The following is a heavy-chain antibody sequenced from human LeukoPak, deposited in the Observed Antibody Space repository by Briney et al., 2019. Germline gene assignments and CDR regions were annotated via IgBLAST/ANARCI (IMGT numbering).Heavy chain of an antibody. J-gene: IGHJ4*02. CDR2: IYYSGST. Sequence: SETLSLTRTVSGGSISSGDYYWSWIRQPPGKGLEWIGYIYYSGSTYYNPSLKSRVTISVDTSKNQFSLKLSSVTAADTAVYYCARERAVGSSGSDYWGQGTLVTVSS. CDR3: ARERAVGSSGSDY. CDR1: GGSISSGDYY. D-gene: IGHD3-22*01. V-gene: IGHV4-30-4*01.